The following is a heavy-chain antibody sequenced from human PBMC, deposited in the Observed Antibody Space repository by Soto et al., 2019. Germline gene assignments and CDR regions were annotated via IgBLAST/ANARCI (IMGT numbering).Heavy chain of an antibody. V-gene: IGHV1-3*01. CDR1: GYIFTRHV. CDR3: ARDRNYDSSGYYAY. J-gene: IGHJ4*02. Sequence: GASVKVSCNASGYIFTRHVMHWVRQAPGQRLEWMGWIDPGNGNTKYSRNLQGRVTITTDTSASTAYMELSSLRSEDTAVYFCARDRNYDSSGYYAYWGQGTLVTVSS. CDR2: IDPGNGNT. D-gene: IGHD3-22*01.